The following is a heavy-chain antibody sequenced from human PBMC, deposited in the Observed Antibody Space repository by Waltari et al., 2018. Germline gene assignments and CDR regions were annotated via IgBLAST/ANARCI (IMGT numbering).Heavy chain of an antibody. CDR2: INPNSGGT. J-gene: IGHJ5*02. CDR3: SSELGIRWFDP. D-gene: IGHD7-27*01. Sequence: CKASGYTFTGYYMHWVRQAPGQGLEWMGRINPNSGGTNYAQKFQGRVTMTRDTSISTAYMELSRLRSDDTAVYYCSSELGIRWFDPWGQGTLVTVSS. CDR1: GYTFTGYY. V-gene: IGHV1-2*06.